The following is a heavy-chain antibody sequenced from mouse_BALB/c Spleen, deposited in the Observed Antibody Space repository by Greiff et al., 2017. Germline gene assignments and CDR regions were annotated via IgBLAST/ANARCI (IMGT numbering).Heavy chain of an antibody. CDR3: ARLAATWYFDV. Sequence: EVQGVESGGGLVKPGGSLKLSCAASGFAFSSYDMSWVRQTPEKRLEWVAYISSGGGSTYYPDTVKGRFTISRDNAKNTLYLQMSSLKSEDTAMYYCARLAATWYFDVWGAGTTVTVSS. CDR2: ISSGGGST. D-gene: IGHD1-2*01. J-gene: IGHJ1*01. V-gene: IGHV5-12-1*01. CDR1: GFAFSSYD.